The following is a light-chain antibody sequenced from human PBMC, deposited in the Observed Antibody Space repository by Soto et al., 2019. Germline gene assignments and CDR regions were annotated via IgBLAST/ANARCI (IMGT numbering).Light chain of an antibody. CDR2: DVS. V-gene: IGLV2-14*03. CDR3: SSFTRSNTYV. Sequence: QSALTQPASVSGSPGQSITISCTGTSSDIGGYNYVSWYQQHPGKAPKLFIYDVSNRPSGLSDRFSGSKSGNTASLTISGLQAEDEGDYYCSSFTRSNTYVFGTGTKLTVL. CDR1: SSDIGGYNY. J-gene: IGLJ1*01.